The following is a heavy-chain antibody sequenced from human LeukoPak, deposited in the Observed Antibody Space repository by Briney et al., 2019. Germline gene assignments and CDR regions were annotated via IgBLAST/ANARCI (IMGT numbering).Heavy chain of an antibody. D-gene: IGHD6-19*01. Sequence: PGGSLRLSCAASGFTFSSYAMSWVRQAPGKGLEWVSAISGSGGSTYYADSVKGRFTIPRDNSKNTLYLQMNSLRAEDTAVYYCAKGIAVAGGFDPWGQGTLVTVSS. CDR1: GFTFSSYA. V-gene: IGHV3-23*01. CDR3: AKGIAVAGGFDP. J-gene: IGHJ5*02. CDR2: ISGSGGST.